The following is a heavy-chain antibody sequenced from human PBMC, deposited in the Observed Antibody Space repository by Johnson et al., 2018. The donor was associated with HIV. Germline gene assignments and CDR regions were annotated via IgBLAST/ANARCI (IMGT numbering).Heavy chain of an antibody. Sequence: VQLVESGGGLVQPGGSLRLSCAASGFTVSTNSMRWVRQAPGKGLEWVSVIYSGDNTLYADSVKGRFIVSRDNSKNTLYVQMNSLRAEDTAVYYCAGGVAVAFDIWGPGTMVTVSS. J-gene: IGHJ3*02. CDR3: AGGVAVAFDI. D-gene: IGHD6-19*01. CDR1: GFTVSTNS. V-gene: IGHV3-66*01. CDR2: IYSGDNT.